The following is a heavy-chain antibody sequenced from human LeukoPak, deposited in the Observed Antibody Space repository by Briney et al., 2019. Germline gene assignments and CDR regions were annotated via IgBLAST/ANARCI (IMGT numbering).Heavy chain of an antibody. Sequence: GEALKTSCKASGYSFTTYWIGLGRQMPGKGLEWMGIIYPGDSDTRYSPSFQGQVTSSADRCITTDYLQWSSLKASDTAVYYCARQRVGCASGCSGLFDYWGRGTLVTVSS. CDR2: IYPGDSDT. D-gene: IGHD2-15*01. CDR3: ARQRVGCASGCSGLFDY. J-gene: IGHJ4*02. CDR1: GYSFTTYW. V-gene: IGHV5-51*01.